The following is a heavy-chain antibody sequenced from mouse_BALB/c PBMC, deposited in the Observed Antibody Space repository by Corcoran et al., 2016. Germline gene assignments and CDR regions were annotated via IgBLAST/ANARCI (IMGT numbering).Heavy chain of an antibody. CDR2: INTYTGEP. V-gene: IGHV9-3-1*01. CDR1: GYTFTNYG. J-gene: IGHJ3*01. D-gene: IGHD1-1*02. CDR3: ARAMSFAY. Sequence: QIQLVQSGPELKKPGETVKISCKASGYTFTNYGMNWVKQAPGKGLKWMGWINTYTGEPTYADDFKGRFAFSLETSASTAYLQINNLKNEDTATYFCARAMSFAYWGPGTLVTVSA.